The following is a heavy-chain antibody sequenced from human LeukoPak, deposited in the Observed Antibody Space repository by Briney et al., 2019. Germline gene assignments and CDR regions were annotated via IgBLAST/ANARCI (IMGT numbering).Heavy chain of an antibody. CDR1: GFTFSNYA. CDR3: ARVPRITGEEFDY. J-gene: IGHJ4*02. V-gene: IGHV3-30*04. D-gene: IGHD1-14*01. CDR2: IAHDEYNK. Sequence: GGSLRLSCAASGFTFSNYAMHWVRQAPGKGLEWVAVIAHDEYNKYYADSVKGRFTISRDNSKNTLYLQMNSLRAEDTAVYYCARVPRITGEEFDYWGQGTLVTVSS.